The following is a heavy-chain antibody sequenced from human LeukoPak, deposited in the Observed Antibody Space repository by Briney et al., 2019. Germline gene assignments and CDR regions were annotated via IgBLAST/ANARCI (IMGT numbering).Heavy chain of an antibody. CDR2: ISSSSSTI. Sequence: GGSLRLSSAASGFTFSSYSMNWVRPAPGKGLGWGSYISSSSSTIYYADSVKGLFTISRDNAKNSLYLQMNSLRAEDTAVYYCGRDLLGTTVVTPSFDYWGQGTLVTVSS. J-gene: IGHJ4*02. CDR1: GFTFSSYS. CDR3: GRDLLGTTVVTPSFDY. D-gene: IGHD4-23*01. V-gene: IGHV3-48*04.